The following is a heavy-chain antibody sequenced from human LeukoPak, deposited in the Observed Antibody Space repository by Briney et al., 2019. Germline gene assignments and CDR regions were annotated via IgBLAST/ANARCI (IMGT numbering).Heavy chain of an antibody. CDR2: IYHSGST. CDR1: GYSISSGYY. D-gene: IGHD6-13*01. CDR3: ARGQYSSSWYNWFDP. V-gene: IGHV4-38-2*02. Sequence: SETLSLTCTVSGYSISSGYYWGWIRQPPGKGLEWIGSIYHSGSTNYNPSLKSRVTISVDTSKNQFSLKLSSVTAADTAVYYCARGQYSSSWYNWFDPWGQGTLVTVSS. J-gene: IGHJ5*02.